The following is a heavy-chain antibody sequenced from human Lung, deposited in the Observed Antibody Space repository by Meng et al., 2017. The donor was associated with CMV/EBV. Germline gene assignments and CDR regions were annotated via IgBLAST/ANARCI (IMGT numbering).Heavy chain of an antibody. J-gene: IGHJ5*02. CDR1: GYTFTSYG. V-gene: IGHV1-18*01. CDR3: ARVARGGYGSWFDP. Sequence: KASGYTFTSYGISWVRQAPGQGLEWMGWISAYNGNTNYAQKLQGRVTMTTDTSTSTAYMELRSLRSDDTAVYYCARVARGGYGSWFDPWGQGTLVTVSS. D-gene: IGHD2-15*01. CDR2: ISAYNGNT.